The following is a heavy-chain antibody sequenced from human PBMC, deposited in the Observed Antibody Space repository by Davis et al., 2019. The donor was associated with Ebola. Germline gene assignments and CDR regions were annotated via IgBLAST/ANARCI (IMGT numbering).Heavy chain of an antibody. V-gene: IGHV1-46*01. CDR3: ARDSLPYDSSGYQRWFDP. Sequence: ASVKVFCKASGYTFTSYYMHWVRQAPGQGLEWMGIINPSGGSTSYAQKFQGRVTMTRDTSTSTVYMELSSLRSEDTAVYYCARDSLPYDSSGYQRWFDPWGQGTLVTVSS. D-gene: IGHD3-22*01. J-gene: IGHJ5*02. CDR1: GYTFTSYY. CDR2: INPSGGST.